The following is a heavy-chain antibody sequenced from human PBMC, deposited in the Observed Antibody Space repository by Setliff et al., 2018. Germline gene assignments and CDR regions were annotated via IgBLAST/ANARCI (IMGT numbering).Heavy chain of an antibody. Sequence: ASVKVSCKASGYSFSDFYMHWVRQVPGEGLEALGRIDPRDDFTVYAERFKDRLTITADTSTDTSYMEMSSLRFEDTAVYYCAIDYGPTGTLYHWGQGTPVTVSS. D-gene: IGHD1-1*01. CDR1: GYSFSDFY. CDR2: IDPRDDFT. CDR3: AIDYGPTGTLYH. V-gene: IGHV1-69-2*01. J-gene: IGHJ4*02.